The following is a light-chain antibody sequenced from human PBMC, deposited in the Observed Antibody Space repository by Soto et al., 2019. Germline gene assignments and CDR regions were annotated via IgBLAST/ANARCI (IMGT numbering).Light chain of an antibody. CDR1: SSDIGGSNY. Sequence: QSALTQPASVSGSPGQSITISCTGTSSDIGGSNYVSWYQQHPGKAPKLMIYEVTNRPSGVSNRFSGSKSDNTASLTISGLQAEDEADYYCSSYTDSSMTVVFGGGTKLTVL. J-gene: IGLJ2*01. V-gene: IGLV2-14*01. CDR3: SSYTDSSMTVV. CDR2: EVT.